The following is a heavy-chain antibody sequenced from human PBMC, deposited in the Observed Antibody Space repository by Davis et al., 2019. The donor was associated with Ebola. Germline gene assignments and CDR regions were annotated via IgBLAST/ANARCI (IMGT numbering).Heavy chain of an antibody. D-gene: IGHD3-22*01. Sequence: MPSETLSLTCTVSGGSISSGSYYWGWIRQPPGKGLEWIGSIYYRGTTYYNPSLRSRVTVAVDTSKNQLSLKLSSVTAADTAVYYCARGSLSDSSPIDCGGQGTLVTVSS. J-gene: IGHJ4*02. CDR1: GGSISSGSYY. CDR3: ARGSLSDSSPIDC. V-gene: IGHV4-39*01. CDR2: IYYRGTT.